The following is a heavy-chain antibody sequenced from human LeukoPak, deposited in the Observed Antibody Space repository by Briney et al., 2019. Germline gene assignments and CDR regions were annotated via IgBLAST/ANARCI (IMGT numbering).Heavy chain of an antibody. CDR2: ISSSSSYI. Sequence: GGSLRLSCAASGFTFSSYSMNWVRQAPGKGLEWVSSISSSSSYIYYADSVKGRFTISRDNAENSLYLQMNSLRAEDTAVYYCASDSPAKDAFDIWGQGTMVTVSS. J-gene: IGHJ3*02. V-gene: IGHV3-21*01. CDR3: ASDSPAKDAFDI. CDR1: GFTFSSYS.